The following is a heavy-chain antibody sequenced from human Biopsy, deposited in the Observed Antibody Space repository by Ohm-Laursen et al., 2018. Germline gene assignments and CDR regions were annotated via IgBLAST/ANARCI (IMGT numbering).Heavy chain of an antibody. CDR2: IIPILRTT. Sequence: GASVKVSCKAPTGTFNSYGIIWVRQAPGQGLEWMGRIIPILRTTAYAQTFLGRVTITADSPTSTVDMELTSLTYDDTAVYFCAREAIGYQLPCDDWGQGTLGTVSS. V-gene: IGHV1-69*11. CDR3: AREAIGYQLPCDD. D-gene: IGHD2-2*01. J-gene: IGHJ4*02. CDR1: TGTFNSYG.